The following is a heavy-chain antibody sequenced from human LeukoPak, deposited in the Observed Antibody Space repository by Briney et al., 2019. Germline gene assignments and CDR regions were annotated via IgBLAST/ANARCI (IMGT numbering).Heavy chain of an antibody. J-gene: IGHJ4*02. CDR1: GFTFNIYS. Sequence: GGSLRLSCTASGFTFNIYSMSWVRQAPGKGLEWVANINEDGSQKYYTDSVKGRFTISRDNARNSLYLYMNNLRADDTAIYYCSKRLDYLGQGALVTVSS. CDR3: SKRLDY. V-gene: IGHV3-7*01. CDR2: INEDGSQK.